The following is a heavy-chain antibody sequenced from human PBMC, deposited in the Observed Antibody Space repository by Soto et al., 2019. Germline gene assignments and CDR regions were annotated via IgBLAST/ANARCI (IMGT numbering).Heavy chain of an antibody. CDR3: ARGQRYCSGGSCYFLPLNYYYYGMDV. V-gene: IGHV4-34*01. CDR1: GGSFSGYY. Sequence: LSLTCAVYGGSFSGYYWSGIRQPPGKALEWIGELNHSGSTNYNPSLKSRVTISVDTSKNQFSLKLSSVTAADTAVYYCARGQRYCSGGSCYFLPLNYYYYGMDVWGQGTTVTVSS. D-gene: IGHD2-15*01. J-gene: IGHJ6*02. CDR2: LNHSGST.